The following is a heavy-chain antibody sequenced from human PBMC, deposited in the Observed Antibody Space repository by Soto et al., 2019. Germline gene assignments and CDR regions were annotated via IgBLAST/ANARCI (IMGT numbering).Heavy chain of an antibody. V-gene: IGHV4-59*01. D-gene: IGHD3-3*01. CDR2: IYYSGST. CDR3: ARSRIKVLRTHWFDP. CDR1: GGSISSYY. J-gene: IGHJ5*02. Sequence: PSETLSLTCTVSGGSISSYYWSWIRQPPGKGLEWIGYIYYSGSTNYNPSLKSRVTISVDTSKNQFSLKLSSVTAADTAVYYCARSRIKVLRTHWFDPWGQGTLVTVSS.